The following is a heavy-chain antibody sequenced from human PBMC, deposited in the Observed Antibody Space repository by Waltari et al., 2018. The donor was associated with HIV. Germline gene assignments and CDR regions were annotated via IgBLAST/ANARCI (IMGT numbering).Heavy chain of an antibody. D-gene: IGHD3-9*01. V-gene: IGHV4-4*07. CDR1: GDAISSYY. CDR2: IFTSGST. CDR3: AREEYYDIVTGPPYGLDV. Sequence: QVQLQESGPGLVKPSETLSLTCTVSGDAISSYYWTWIRRPAGKGLEWIGRIFTSGSTNYNPSLESRVTMSLDTSKNQVSLKLTSVTAADTAVYYCAREEYYDIVTGPPYGLDVWGQGTTVTVSS. J-gene: IGHJ6*02.